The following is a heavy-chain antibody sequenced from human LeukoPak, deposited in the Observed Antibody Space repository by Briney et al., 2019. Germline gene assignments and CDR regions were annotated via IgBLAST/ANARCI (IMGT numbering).Heavy chain of an antibody. CDR1: GFTVSTSY. CDR3: ARVGDHFHWYLDL. V-gene: IGHV3-53*01. D-gene: IGHD3-10*01. Sequence: GGSLRLSCAASGFTVSTSYMSWLRQAPGKGLEWVSILYSGSDTYYADSVKGRFTISRDSSKNILSLQMNNLRAEDTAVYYCARVGDHFHWYLDLWGRGTLVTVSS. J-gene: IGHJ2*01. CDR2: LYSGSDT.